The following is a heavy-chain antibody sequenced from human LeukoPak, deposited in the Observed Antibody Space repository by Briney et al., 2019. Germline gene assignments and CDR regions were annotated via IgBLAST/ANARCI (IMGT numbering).Heavy chain of an antibody. CDR1: GGSFSGYY. V-gene: IGHV4-34*09. CDR3: ARAYLELRAAYYYGMDV. Sequence: SETLSLTCAVYGGSFSGYYWSWIRQPPGKGLEWIGEINHSGSTNYNPSLKSRATISLDTSKKQFSLKLSSVTAADTAVYYCARAYLELRAAYYYGMDVWGQGTTVTVSS. J-gene: IGHJ6*02. D-gene: IGHD1-7*01. CDR2: INHSGST.